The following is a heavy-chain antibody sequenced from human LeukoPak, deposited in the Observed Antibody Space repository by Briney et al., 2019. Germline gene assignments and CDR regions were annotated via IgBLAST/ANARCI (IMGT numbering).Heavy chain of an antibody. CDR1: GFTFSTYA. D-gene: IGHD5-24*01. J-gene: IGHJ3*01. V-gene: IGHV3-23*01. Sequence: PGGSLRLSCAASGFTFSTYAMSRVRQAPGKGLGWVSGISGSGSSTYYADSVKGRFTISRDNSKNTLYLQMNSLRAEDTAVYYCAKEMATIRAFDFWGQGTMVTVSS. CDR3: AKEMATIRAFDF. CDR2: ISGSGSST.